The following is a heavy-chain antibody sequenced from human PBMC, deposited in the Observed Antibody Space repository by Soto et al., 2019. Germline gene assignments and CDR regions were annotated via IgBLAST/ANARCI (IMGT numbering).Heavy chain of an antibody. CDR2: IYYSGST. CDR1: GGSISSYY. J-gene: IGHJ3*02. CDR3: ARVYSSGWYPGGDAFDI. D-gene: IGHD6-19*01. Sequence: PSETLSLTCTVSGGSISSYYWSWIRQPPGKGLEWIGYIYYSGSTNYNPPLKSRVTISVDTSKNQFSLKLSSVTAADTAVYYCARVYSSGWYPGGDAFDIWGQGTMVTV. V-gene: IGHV4-59*01.